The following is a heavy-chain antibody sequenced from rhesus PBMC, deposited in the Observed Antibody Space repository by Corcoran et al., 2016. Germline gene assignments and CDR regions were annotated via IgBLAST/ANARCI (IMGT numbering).Heavy chain of an antibody. CDR2: INGNSGST. D-gene: IGHD5-24*01. V-gene: IGHV4-80*01. CDR3: ARSHTVGTVTNFDY. Sequence: QVQLQESGPGLVKPSETLSLTCAVSGGSFSSYWWSWIRQPPGKGLEWIGEINGNSGSTNYNPSLKSRVTMLKDASKNQFSLKLSSVTAADTAVYYCARSHTVGTVTNFDYWGQGVLVTVSS. J-gene: IGHJ4*01. CDR1: GGSFSSYW.